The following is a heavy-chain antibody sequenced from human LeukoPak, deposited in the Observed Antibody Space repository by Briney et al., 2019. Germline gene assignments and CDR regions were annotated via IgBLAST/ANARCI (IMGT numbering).Heavy chain of an antibody. V-gene: IGHV3-48*03. D-gene: IGHD4-23*01. J-gene: IGHJ4*02. CDR1: GFTFSSYE. CDR3: ARAVTTVVTPGFDY. CDR2: ISSSGSTI. Sequence: PGGSLRLSCAASGFTFSSYEMNWVRQAPGKGLEWASYISSSGSTIYYADSVKGRFTISRDNAKNSLYLQMNSLRAEDTAVYYCARAVTTVVTPGFDYWGQGTLVTVSS.